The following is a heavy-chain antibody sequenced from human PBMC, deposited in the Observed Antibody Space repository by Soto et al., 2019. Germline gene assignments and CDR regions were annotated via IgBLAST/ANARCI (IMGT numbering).Heavy chain of an antibody. CDR2: IYYSGST. D-gene: IGHD3-10*01. CDR3: ARMAEVRWLDP. J-gene: IGHJ5*02. V-gene: IGHV4-31*03. Sequence: SEILSLTCSVSGDSISSVNHYWNWIRQHPGKGLEWIGYIYYSGSTYYNPSLKSRVTLSVDTSKNQFSLNLRSVTAADTAEYYCARMAEVRWLDPWGQGTRVTVSS. CDR1: GDSISSVNHY.